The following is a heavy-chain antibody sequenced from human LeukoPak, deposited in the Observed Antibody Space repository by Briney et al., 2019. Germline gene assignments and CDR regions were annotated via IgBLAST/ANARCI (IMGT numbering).Heavy chain of an antibody. CDR1: GYTFTVYY. D-gene: IGHD3-10*01. V-gene: IGHV1-2*02. J-gene: IGHJ5*02. CDR3: ARVVRGVISGWFDP. CDR2: VNPNSGGT. Sequence: ASVKVSCKASGYTFTVYYMHWVRQAPGQGLEWMGWVNPNSGGTNYAQKFQGRVTMTRDTSISTAYMELSRLRSDDTAVYYCARVVRGVISGWFDPWGQGTLVTVSS.